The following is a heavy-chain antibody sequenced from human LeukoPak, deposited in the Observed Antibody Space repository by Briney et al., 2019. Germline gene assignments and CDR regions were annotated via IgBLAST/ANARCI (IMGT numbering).Heavy chain of an antibody. CDR1: GGSISSSNW. CDR3: ATSYCGGDCYPFWFDY. Sequence: SGTLSLTCAVSGGSISSSNWWSWVRQPPGKGLEWIGEIYHSGSTNYNPSLKSRVTISVDTSKNQFSLKLSSVTAADTAVYYCATSYCGGDCYPFWFDYWGQGTLVTVSS. CDR2: IYHSGST. V-gene: IGHV4-4*02. J-gene: IGHJ4*02. D-gene: IGHD2-21*02.